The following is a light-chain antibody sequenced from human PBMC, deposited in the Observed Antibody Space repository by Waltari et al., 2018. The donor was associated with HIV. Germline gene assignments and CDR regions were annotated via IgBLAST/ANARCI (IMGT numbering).Light chain of an antibody. CDR1: SSNIVRNY. J-gene: IGLJ1*01. Sequence: QSVLTQPPSAYGTPGQRVTICCSGSSSNIVRNYVYWYQQLPGTAPKLLIYRNNQRPSGVPDRFSGSKSGTSASLAISGLRSEDEADYYCATWNDSLSGYVFGTGTKVTV. V-gene: IGLV1-47*01. CDR3: ATWNDSLSGYV. CDR2: RNN.